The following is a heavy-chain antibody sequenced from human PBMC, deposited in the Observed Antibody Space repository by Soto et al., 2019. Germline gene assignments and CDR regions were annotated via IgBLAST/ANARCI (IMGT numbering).Heavy chain of an antibody. CDR1: GFSLSDYY. D-gene: IGHD2-2*01. CDR2: ISSSGSTK. Sequence: QVQLVESGGGLVKPGGSLRVSCAASGFSLSDYYMSWLRQAPGKGLEWVSYISSSGSTKHYGHSVKGRFTISRDNAKNSLYLQMTSRRAEDTAVYYCARFPPRVEGDQVDPWGQGTLVTVSS. V-gene: IGHV3-11*01. CDR3: ARFPPRVEGDQVDP. J-gene: IGHJ5*02.